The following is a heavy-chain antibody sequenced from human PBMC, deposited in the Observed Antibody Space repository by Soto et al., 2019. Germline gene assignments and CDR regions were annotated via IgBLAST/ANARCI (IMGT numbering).Heavy chain of an antibody. J-gene: IGHJ4*02. V-gene: IGHV4-59*01. CDR1: GGSISSYY. CDR2: IYYSGST. CDR3: GRAGGLGAVAVDY. D-gene: IGHD6-19*01. Sequence: PSETLSLTCTVSGGSISSYYWSWIRQPPGKGLEWIGYIYYSGSTNYNPSLKSRVTISVDTSKNQFSLKLSSVTAADTAVYYCGRAGGLGAVAVDYWGQGTLVTVSS.